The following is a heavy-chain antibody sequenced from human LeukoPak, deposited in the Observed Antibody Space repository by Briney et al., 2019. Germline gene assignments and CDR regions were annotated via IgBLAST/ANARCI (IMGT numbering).Heavy chain of an antibody. D-gene: IGHD5-12*01. V-gene: IGHV1-18*01. CDR2: ISAYNGNT. CDR1: GYTFTSYG. Sequence: ASVKVSCKASGYTFTSYGISWVRQAPGQGLEWMGWISAYNGNTNYAQKLQGRVTMTTDTSTSTAYMELRSLRSDDTAVYYCARDGPRQRGYSGYDSPNYYYYGMDVWGQGTTVTVSS. J-gene: IGHJ6*02. CDR3: ARDGPRQRGYSGYDSPNYYYYGMDV.